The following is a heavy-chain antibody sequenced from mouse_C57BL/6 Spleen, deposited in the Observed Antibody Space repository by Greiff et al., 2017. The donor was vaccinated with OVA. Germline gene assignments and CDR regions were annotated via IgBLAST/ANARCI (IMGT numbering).Heavy chain of an antibody. CDR2: ISSGGDYI. CDR3: TRGATTIYGNYFDY. CDR1: GFTFSSYA. J-gene: IGHJ2*01. Sequence: EVQLVESGEGLVKPGGSLKLSCAASGFTFSSYAMSWVRQTPEKRLEWVAYISSGGDYIYYAATVKGRFTISRDNARHNLYLQMSMTNAEDTAMYYCTRGATTIYGNYFDYWGQGTTLTVSS. D-gene: IGHD2-1*01. V-gene: IGHV5-9-1*02.